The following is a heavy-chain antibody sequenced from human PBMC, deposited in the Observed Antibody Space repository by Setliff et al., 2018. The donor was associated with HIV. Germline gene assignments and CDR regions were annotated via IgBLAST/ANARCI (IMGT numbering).Heavy chain of an antibody. D-gene: IGHD1-1*01. CDR2: INHSGGT. V-gene: IGHV4-34*01. CDR3: TSSPTRRLNYFDY. J-gene: IGHJ4*02. CDR1: GGSFSAYH. Sequence: KSSETLSLTCAVYGGSFSAYHWSWIRQTPGKGLEWLGEINHSGGTAYNLALESRVSMSIDTSKNQFSLKLSSVTAADTAVYYCTSSPTRRLNYFDYWGQGTLVTVPS.